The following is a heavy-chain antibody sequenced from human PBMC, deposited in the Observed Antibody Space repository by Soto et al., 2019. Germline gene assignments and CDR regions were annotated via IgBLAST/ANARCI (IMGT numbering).Heavy chain of an antibody. CDR1: GFTLSAYS. J-gene: IGHJ4*02. D-gene: IGHD3-10*01. CDR2: IELAGSST. Sequence: EVQLVESGGGLVQPGGSLRLSCAASGFTLSAYSMHWVRQTPGKGLVWVSRIELAGSSTKYADSVKGRFTISRDNAKNTLYLQMNSLRADDTAVYYCARDLPYGSGTYDYWGQGTLVTVSS. CDR3: ARDLPYGSGTYDY. V-gene: IGHV3-74*03.